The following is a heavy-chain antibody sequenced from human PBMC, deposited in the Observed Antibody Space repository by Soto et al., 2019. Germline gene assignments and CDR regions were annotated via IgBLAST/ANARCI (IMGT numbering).Heavy chain of an antibody. CDR3: ASGRDIVVVPAALEYYFDY. V-gene: IGHV4-4*02. D-gene: IGHD2-2*01. CDR1: GGSISSSNW. J-gene: IGHJ4*02. CDR2: IYHSGST. Sequence: NPSETLSLTCAVSGGSISSSNWWSWVRQPPGKGLEWIGEIYHSGSTNYNPSLKSRVTISVDKSKNQFSLKLSSVTAADTAVYYCASGRDIVVVPAALEYYFDYWGQGTLVTVSS.